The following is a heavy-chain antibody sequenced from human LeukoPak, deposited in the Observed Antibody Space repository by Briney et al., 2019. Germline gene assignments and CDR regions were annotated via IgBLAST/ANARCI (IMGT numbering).Heavy chain of an antibody. J-gene: IGHJ6*03. V-gene: IGHV4-59*01. D-gene: IGHD3-3*01. CDR3: ARSAEGRDFWSGPSYYYYYMDV. CDR2: IYYSGST. Sequence: PSETLSLTCTVSGGSINSYYWSWIRQPPGKGLEWIGYIYYSGSTNYNPSLKSRVTISVDTSNNQFSLRLSSVTAADTAVYYCARSAEGRDFWSGPSYYYYYMDVWGKGTTVTVSS. CDR1: GGSINSYY.